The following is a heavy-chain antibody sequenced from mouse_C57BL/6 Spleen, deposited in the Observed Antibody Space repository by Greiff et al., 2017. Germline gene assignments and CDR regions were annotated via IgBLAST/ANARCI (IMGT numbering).Heavy chain of an antibody. V-gene: IGHV5-6*02. CDR1: GFTFSSYG. CDR2: ISSGGSYT. CDR3: ARHEATYYFDY. Sequence: DVKLVESGGDLVKPGGSLKLSCAASGFTFSSYGMSWVRQTPDKRLEWVATISSGGSYTYYPDSVKGRFTISSDNAKNTLYLQMSSLKSEDTAMYYCARHEATYYFDYWGQGTTLTVSS. D-gene: IGHD3-2*02. J-gene: IGHJ2*01.